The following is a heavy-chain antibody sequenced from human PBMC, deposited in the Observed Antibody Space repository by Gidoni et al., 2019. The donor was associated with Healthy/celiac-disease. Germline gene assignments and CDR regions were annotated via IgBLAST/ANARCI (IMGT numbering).Heavy chain of an antibody. CDR1: GGTFSSSA. CDR3: ARDPPPRYCSGGSCYSAGSDIYYGMDV. D-gene: IGHD2-15*01. Sequence: QVQLVQSGAEVKKPGSSVKVSCKASGGTFSSSAISWVRQAPGQGLEWMGGIIPIFGTANYAQKFQGRVTITADESTSTAYMELSSLRSEDTAVYYCARDPPPRYCSGGSCYSAGSDIYYGMDVWGQGTTVTVSS. CDR2: IIPIFGTA. J-gene: IGHJ6*02. V-gene: IGHV1-69*01.